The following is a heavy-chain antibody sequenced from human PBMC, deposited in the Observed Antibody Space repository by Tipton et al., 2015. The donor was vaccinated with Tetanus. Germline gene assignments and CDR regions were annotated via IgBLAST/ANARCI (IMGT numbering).Heavy chain of an antibody. CDR3: ARTSGGTREYYGIKF. Sequence: QLVQSGAEVKKPGSSVKLSCKGSGGTFNNFPISWVRQAPGQGLEWMGGIIPTFDTRTYAQKFQGRLTITADRSTRTACMELSSLRSEDTAIYFCARTSGGTREYYGIKFWGQGTLVTVSS. CDR1: GGTFNNFP. CDR2: IIPTFDTR. J-gene: IGHJ4*02. V-gene: IGHV1-69*06. D-gene: IGHD2/OR15-2a*01.